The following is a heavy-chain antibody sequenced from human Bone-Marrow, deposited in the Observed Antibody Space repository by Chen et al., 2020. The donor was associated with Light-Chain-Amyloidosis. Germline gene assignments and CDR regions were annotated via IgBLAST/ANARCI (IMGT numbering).Heavy chain of an antibody. Sequence: QVHLVQSGGEVKKPGASVKVSCKASGYSFANSGISWVRQAPGQGLEWMGWISVYNGNTNHAQNFEGRLIMTTDRSTSVASMELRSLRSDDTAVYFCASASEYSGTYRGAFDIWGQGTMVNVSS. V-gene: IGHV1-18*01. J-gene: IGHJ3*02. CDR1: GYSFANSG. CDR2: ISVYNGNT. D-gene: IGHD1-26*01. CDR3: ASASEYSGTYRGAFDI.